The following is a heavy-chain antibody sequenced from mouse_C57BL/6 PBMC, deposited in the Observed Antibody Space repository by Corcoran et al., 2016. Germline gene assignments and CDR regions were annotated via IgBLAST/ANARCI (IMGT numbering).Heavy chain of an antibody. V-gene: IGHV1-81*01. CDR2: IYPRSGNT. CDR1: GYTFTRHG. CDR3: AAGGYLFGY. J-gene: IGHJ2*01. D-gene: IGHD2-3*01. Sequence: VQLQQSAAELARPGASVKLSCKSSGYTFTRHGISWVKQRTGQGLEGIGEIYPRSGNTYYNEKFKGKATLTADKSSSTAYMELRSLTSEDSAVYFCAAGGYLFGYWGQGTTLTVSS.